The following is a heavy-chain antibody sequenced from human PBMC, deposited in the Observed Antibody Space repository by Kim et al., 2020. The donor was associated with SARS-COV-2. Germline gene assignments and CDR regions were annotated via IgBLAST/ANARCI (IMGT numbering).Heavy chain of an antibody. D-gene: IGHD6-19*01. V-gene: IGHV1-2*02. CDR3: ARVSPYSSGWYYFDY. Sequence: QKLQGRVTMTRDTSSSTAYMELSRLRSDDTAVYYCARVSPYSSGWYYFDYWGQGTLVTVSS. J-gene: IGHJ4*02.